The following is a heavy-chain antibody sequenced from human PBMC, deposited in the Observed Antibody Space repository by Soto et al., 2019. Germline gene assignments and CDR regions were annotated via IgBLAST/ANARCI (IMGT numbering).Heavy chain of an antibody. CDR1: GFTFSDYY. J-gene: IGHJ4*02. CDR3: ARTFGELTYFDY. V-gene: IGHV3-11*05. D-gene: IGHD3-10*01. Sequence: QVQLVESGGGLVKPGGSLRLSCAASGFTFSDYYMSWIRQAPGKGLEWVSYISSSSNYANYADSVKGRFTISRDNAKNSLYLQMNSLRAEDTAVYYCARTFGELTYFDYWGQGTLVTVSS. CDR2: ISSSSNYA.